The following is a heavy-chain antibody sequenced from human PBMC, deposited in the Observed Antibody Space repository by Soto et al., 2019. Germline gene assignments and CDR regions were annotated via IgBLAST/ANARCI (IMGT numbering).Heavy chain of an antibody. V-gene: IGHV1-46*01. D-gene: IGHD3-16*01. J-gene: IGHJ4*02. Sequence: ASVKVSCKASGNSLTTHYMHWARQAPGQGLEWMGIINPISGGTLYAREFQGRVTMTGDTSTSTLYLELSSLRSEDTAVYYCAFGPRITVFDYWGLGTLVTVSS. CDR3: AFGPRITVFDY. CDR1: GNSLTTHY. CDR2: INPISGGT.